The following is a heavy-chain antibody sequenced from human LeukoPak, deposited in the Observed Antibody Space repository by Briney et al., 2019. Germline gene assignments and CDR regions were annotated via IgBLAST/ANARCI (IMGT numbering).Heavy chain of an antibody. CDR3: AKDSSSSWYYFDY. J-gene: IGHJ4*02. V-gene: IGHV3-48*01. D-gene: IGHD6-6*01. CDR1: GFTFSSYS. CDR2: ISSSSSTI. Sequence: PGGSLRLCCAASGFTFSSYSMNWVRQAPGKGLEWVSYISSSSSTIYYADSVKGRFTISRDNAKNSLYLQMNSLRAEDTAVYYCAKDSSSSWYYFDYWGQGTLVTVSS.